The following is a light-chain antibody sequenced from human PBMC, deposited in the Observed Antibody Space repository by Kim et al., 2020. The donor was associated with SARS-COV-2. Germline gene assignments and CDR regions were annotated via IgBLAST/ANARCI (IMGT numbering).Light chain of an antibody. J-gene: IGLJ1*01. CDR1: SSDVGLYNY. CDR2: DVT. V-gene: IGLV2-11*01. CDR3: CSYAGSPPYV. Sequence: QSALTQPRSVSGSPGHSVTISCTGTSSDVGLYNYVSWYQQHPGKAPKLMIYDVTERPSGVPDRFSASKSGNTASLTISGLQAEDEADYYCCSYAGSPPYVFGTGTKVTVL.